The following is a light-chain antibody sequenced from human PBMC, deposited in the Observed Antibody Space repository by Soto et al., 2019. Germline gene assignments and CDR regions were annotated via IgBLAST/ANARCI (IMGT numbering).Light chain of an antibody. J-gene: IGKJ1*01. CDR2: DAF. Sequence: EIVMTQSPATLSVSPGERATLSCRASQSISTNLAWYQQKPGQAPRLLIYDAFTRATGIPARFSGSGSGTEFTLTISSLQSEDFAVYYCQQYNNWPLTFGQGTKVEIK. V-gene: IGKV3-15*01. CDR1: QSISTN. CDR3: QQYNNWPLT.